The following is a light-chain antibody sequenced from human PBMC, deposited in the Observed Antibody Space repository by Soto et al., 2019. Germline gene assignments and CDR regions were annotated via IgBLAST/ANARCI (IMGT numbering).Light chain of an antibody. J-gene: IGKJ3*01. Sequence: EIVLTQSPATLSLSPGESATLSCRASQSVSSYLAWYQQKPGQAPRLLIYDASNRATGIPARFSGSGSGTDFTLTISSLEPEDFAVYYGQQRSNWPPITFGPGTKVDI. CDR3: QQRSNWPPIT. CDR1: QSVSSY. V-gene: IGKV3-11*01. CDR2: DAS.